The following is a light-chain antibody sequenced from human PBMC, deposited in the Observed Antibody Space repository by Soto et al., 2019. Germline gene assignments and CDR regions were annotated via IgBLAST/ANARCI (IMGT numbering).Light chain of an antibody. CDR2: SAS. J-gene: IGKJ5*01. V-gene: IGKV1-27*01. Sequence: DIQMTQSPSSLSASVGDRVTITCRASQDISVYLAWYQQKPGKVPKLLIYSASTLQSGVPSRFSGSGSGTDCTLTISSLQTEDVATYYCQKFNTAPLTFGQGTRLEIK. CDR3: QKFNTAPLT. CDR1: QDISVY.